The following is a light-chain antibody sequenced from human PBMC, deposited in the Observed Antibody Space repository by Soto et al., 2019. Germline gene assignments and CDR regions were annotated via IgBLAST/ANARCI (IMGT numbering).Light chain of an antibody. J-gene: IGLJ3*02. V-gene: IGLV2-8*01. CDR3: KSYTGINNWV. CDR1: NSDVGGYNY. CDR2: EVN. Sequence: QSVLTQPPSASGSPGQSVTISCTGTNSDVGGYNYVSWYQQHPGKAPKVMIYEVNKRPSGVPDRFSGSKSGNTASLTVSGLQAEDEADYYCKSYTGINNWVFGGGTKVTVL.